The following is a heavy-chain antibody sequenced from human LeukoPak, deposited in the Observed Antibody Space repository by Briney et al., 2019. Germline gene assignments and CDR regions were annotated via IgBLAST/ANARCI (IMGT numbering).Heavy chain of an antibody. D-gene: IGHD5-12*01. CDR3: ARAVSPPPIVATGGMDV. V-gene: IGHV3-21*01. Sequence: GGSLRLSCAASGFTFSSYSMNWVRQAPGKGLEWVSSISSSSSYIYYADSVKGRFTISRDNAKNSLYLQMNSLRAEDTAVYYCARAVSPPPIVATGGMDVWGQGTTVTVSS. J-gene: IGHJ6*02. CDR1: GFTFSSYS. CDR2: ISSSSSYI.